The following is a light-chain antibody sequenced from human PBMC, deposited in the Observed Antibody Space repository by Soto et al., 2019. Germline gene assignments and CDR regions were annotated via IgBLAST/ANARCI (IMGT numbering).Light chain of an antibody. V-gene: IGKV1-9*01. CDR1: QGIRRY. Sequence: DIQLTQSPSFLSASVGDRVTITCRASQGIRRYLAWYQQKPGKAPKLLIYAASTLQSGVPSRFSGSGSGTEFTLTISSLQPEDFATYYCQQLNSYLSITFGQGTRLEMK. CDR3: QQLNSYLSIT. J-gene: IGKJ5*01. CDR2: AAS.